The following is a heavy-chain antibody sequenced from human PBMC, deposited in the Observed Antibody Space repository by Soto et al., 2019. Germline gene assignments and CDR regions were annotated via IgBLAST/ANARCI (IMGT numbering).Heavy chain of an antibody. D-gene: IGHD1-1*01. J-gene: IGHJ6*02. Sequence: QVQVVQSGAEVKKPGASVKISCKASGYTFTTYAMHWVRQAPGQGLECMAWINAGNGNTRYSPKFQGRVTISRVTSASTAYMEQRSLRTEETAVYYCARGKGMEQNYYYQGMDVWGQGTTVTVS. V-gene: IGHV1-3*01. CDR1: GYTFTTYA. CDR3: ARGKGMEQNYYYQGMDV. CDR2: INAGNGNT.